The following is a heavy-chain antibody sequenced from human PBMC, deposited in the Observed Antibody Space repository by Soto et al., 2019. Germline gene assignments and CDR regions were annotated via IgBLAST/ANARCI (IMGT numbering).Heavy chain of an antibody. D-gene: IGHD4-17*01. J-gene: IGHJ4*02. CDR1: GFTFSSYW. V-gene: IGHV3-74*01. CDR2: INSDGSST. CDR3: ARDPVNDYGDYAIPY. Sequence: EVQLVESGGGLVQPGGSLRLSCAASGFTFSSYWMHWVRQAPGKGLVWVSRINSDGSSTSYADSVKGRFTISRDNAKNTLYLQMNSLSAEDTAVYYCARDPVNDYGDYAIPYWGQGTLVTVSS.